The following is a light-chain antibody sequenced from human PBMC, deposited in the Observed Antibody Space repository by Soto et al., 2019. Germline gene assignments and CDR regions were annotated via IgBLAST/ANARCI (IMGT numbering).Light chain of an antibody. CDR3: QRYDSLPPT. CDR1: HDIKKF. CDR2: DAS. V-gene: IGKV1-33*01. J-gene: IGKJ5*01. Sequence: DIQMTQSPSSLSASVGDRVTITCQASHDIKKFLNWFQEKPGKAPKLLIYDASILQTGVPSRFSGSGSGTHFTFTITRLQPGDVATYYCQRYDSLPPTFGQGTRLDIK.